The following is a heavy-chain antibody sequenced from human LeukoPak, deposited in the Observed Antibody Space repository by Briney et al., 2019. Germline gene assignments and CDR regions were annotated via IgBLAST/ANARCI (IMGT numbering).Heavy chain of an antibody. D-gene: IGHD3-22*01. CDR1: GGSISSSSYY. J-gene: IGHJ4*01. V-gene: IGHV4-61*02. Sequence: SETLSLTCTVSGGSISSSSYYWGWVRQPAGKGLEWIGRIYSTGGTTYNPSLRSRVTLSVDTSKNQFSLKLNSVTAADTAVYFCARDLSDDSSGFSFYFDSWGHGTLVTVSS. CDR2: IYSTGGT. CDR3: ARDLSDDSSGFSFYFDS.